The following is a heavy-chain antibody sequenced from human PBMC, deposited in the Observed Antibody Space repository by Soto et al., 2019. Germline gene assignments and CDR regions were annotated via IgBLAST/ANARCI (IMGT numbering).Heavy chain of an antibody. CDR3: ARHSRGFYRNPLDP. V-gene: IGHV4-39*01. Sequence: WETLSLTCTVSGASISNSRYYWAWVRQFPGKGLEWLGTIYYSGSTYNNPSLESRVSISVDTSMNLFSLTLSSVTAADTAIYYCARHSRGFYRNPLDPWGQGILVTVSS. J-gene: IGHJ5*02. CDR2: IYYSGST. D-gene: IGHD1-26*01. CDR1: GASISNSRYY.